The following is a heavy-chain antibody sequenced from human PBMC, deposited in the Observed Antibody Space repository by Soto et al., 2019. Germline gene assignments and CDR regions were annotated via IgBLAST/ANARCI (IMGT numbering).Heavy chain of an antibody. CDR1: GGSFSGYY. CDR3: ARGGITMVRGVPSFDY. Sequence: SETLSLTCAVYGGSFSGYYWSWIRQPPGKGLEWIGEINHSGSTNYNPSLKSRVTISVDTSKNQFSLKLSSVTAADTAVYYCARGGITMVRGVPSFDYWGQGTLVTVSS. V-gene: IGHV4-34*01. D-gene: IGHD3-10*01. CDR2: INHSGST. J-gene: IGHJ4*02.